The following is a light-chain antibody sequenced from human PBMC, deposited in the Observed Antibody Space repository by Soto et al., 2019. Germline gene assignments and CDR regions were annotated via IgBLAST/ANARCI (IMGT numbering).Light chain of an antibody. V-gene: IGKV3-11*01. CDR1: QSVSSY. Sequence: ESVLTQSPATLTLSPGEIATLSFRASQSVSSYLAWYQQKPGQAPRLLIYDASNRATGIPARFSGSGSGTDFTLTISSLEPEDFAVYYCQQRSNWPWTFGQGTKVAIK. CDR3: QQRSNWPWT. CDR2: DAS. J-gene: IGKJ1*01.